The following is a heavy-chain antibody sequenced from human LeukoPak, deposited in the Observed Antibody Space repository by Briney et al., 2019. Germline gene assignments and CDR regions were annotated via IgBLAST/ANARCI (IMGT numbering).Heavy chain of an antibody. Sequence: SEPLSLTCTVSGGSISSYYWSWIRQPPGKGLEWIGYIYYSGSTNYNPSLKSRVTISVDTSKNQFSLKLSSVTAADTAVYYCAREIGSGHGDLYYYYMDVRGKGTTVTVSS. D-gene: IGHD3-10*01. CDR2: IYYSGST. V-gene: IGHV4-59*01. CDR1: GGSISSYY. CDR3: AREIGSGHGDLYYYYMDV. J-gene: IGHJ6*03.